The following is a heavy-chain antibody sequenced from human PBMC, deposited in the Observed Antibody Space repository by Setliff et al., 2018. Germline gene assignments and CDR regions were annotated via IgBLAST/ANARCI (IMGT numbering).Heavy chain of an antibody. D-gene: IGHD2-2*01. CDR1: GYTFTTYA. Sequence: ASVKVSCKTSGYTFTTYAINWVRQAPGQGLEWMGWINTNTGNPTYAQDFTGRFVFSLXXXVSTAYXXXXXXXXXXXXXXXXXXXLGXCSXTSCHGDWFDPWGQGTLVTVSS. V-gene: IGHV7-4-1*01. CDR3: XXXLGXCSXTSCHGDWFDP. CDR2: INTNTGNP. J-gene: IGHJ5*02.